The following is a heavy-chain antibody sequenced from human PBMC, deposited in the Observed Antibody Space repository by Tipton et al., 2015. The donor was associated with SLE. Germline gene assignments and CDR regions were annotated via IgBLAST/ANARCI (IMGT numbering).Heavy chain of an antibody. Sequence: SLRLSCAASGFAFSGYWMHWVRQPPGKGLEWVGRIKSKTDGGTTDYAAPVKGRFTISRDDSKNTLYLQMNSLKTEDTAVYYCTTVIWYSRPPYWGQGTLVTVSS. CDR1: GFAFSGYW. J-gene: IGHJ4*02. D-gene: IGHD6-13*01. V-gene: IGHV3-15*01. CDR2: IKSKTDGGTT. CDR3: TTVIWYSRPPY.